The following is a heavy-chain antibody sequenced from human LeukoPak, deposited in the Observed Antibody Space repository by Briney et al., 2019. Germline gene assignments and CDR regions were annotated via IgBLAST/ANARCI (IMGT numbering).Heavy chain of an antibody. CDR2: INPNSGGT. Sequence: ASVKVSCKASGYTFTGYYMHWVRQAPGQGLEWMGWINPNSGGTNYAQKFQGLVTMTRDTSISTAYMELSRLRSDDTAVYYCARSPVVVPSGGYYGMDVWGQGTTVTVSS. J-gene: IGHJ6*02. D-gene: IGHD2-2*01. CDR3: ARSPVVVPSGGYYGMDV. CDR1: GYTFTGYY. V-gene: IGHV1-2*04.